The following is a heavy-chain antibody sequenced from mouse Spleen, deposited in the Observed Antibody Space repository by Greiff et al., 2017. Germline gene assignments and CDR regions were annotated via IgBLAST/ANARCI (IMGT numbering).Heavy chain of an antibody. CDR1: GYSITSGYY. J-gene: IGHJ2*01. CDR2: ISYDGSN. D-gene: IGHD1-2*01. CDR3: ARADITTGFDY. Sequence: EVKLMESGPGLVKPSQSLSLTCSVTGYSITSGYYWNWIRQFPGNKLEWMGYISYDGSNNYNPSLKNRISITRDTSKNQFFLKLNSVTTEDTATYYCARADITTGFDYWGQGTTLTVSS. V-gene: IGHV3-6*01.